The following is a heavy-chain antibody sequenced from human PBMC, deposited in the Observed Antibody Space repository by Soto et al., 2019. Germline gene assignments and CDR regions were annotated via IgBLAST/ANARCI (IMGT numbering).Heavy chain of an antibody. V-gene: IGHV1-3*01. CDR2: INACNGNT. CDR1: GYTFTSYA. CDR3: ARDGAVAGDSNFDY. D-gene: IGHD6-19*01. Sequence: ASVNVSCKPSGYTFTSYAMHWVRQAPGQRLEGMGWINACNGNTKYSQKFQGRVTINTDTSASTAYMELSSLRSEDTAVYYCARDGAVAGDSNFDYWGQGTLVTVSS. J-gene: IGHJ4*02.